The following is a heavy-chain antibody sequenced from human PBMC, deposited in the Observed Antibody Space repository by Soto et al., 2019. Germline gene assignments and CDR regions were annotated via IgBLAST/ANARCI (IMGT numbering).Heavy chain of an antibody. CDR3: AKEWVYDSSGWSFDY. Sequence: GGSLRLSCAASGFTVSNNYMSWVRQAPGKGLEWVSVIYSGGSTCYADSVKGRFTISRDNSKNTLYLQMNSLRAEDTSVYYCAKEWVYDSSGWSFDYWGQGTLVTVSS. V-gene: IGHV3-66*01. D-gene: IGHD3-22*01. J-gene: IGHJ4*02. CDR1: GFTVSNNY. CDR2: IYSGGST.